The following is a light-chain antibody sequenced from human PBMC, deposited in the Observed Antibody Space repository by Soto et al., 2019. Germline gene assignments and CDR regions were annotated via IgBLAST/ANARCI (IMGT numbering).Light chain of an antibody. CDR2: EVS. CDR3: SSYTSGTPHV. CDR1: SSDVGGYNY. V-gene: IGLV2-14*01. Sequence: QSALTQPASVSGSPGQSITISCTGTSSDVGGYNYVSWYQQHPGKAPKLMIYEVSNRPSGVSDRFSGSKSGNTASLTISGLQAEDEADYYCSSYTSGTPHVFGTGTKLTV. J-gene: IGLJ1*01.